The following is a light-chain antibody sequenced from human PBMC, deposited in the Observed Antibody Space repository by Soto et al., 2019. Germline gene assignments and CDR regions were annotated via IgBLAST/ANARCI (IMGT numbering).Light chain of an antibody. CDR2: DVS. CDR3: CPYAGSYTSV. V-gene: IGLV2-11*01. J-gene: IGLJ2*01. Sequence: QSALTQPRAVSGSPGQSVTISCTGTSSDVGTYNYVSRYQQHPGKAPKLMIYDVSQRPSGVPDRFSGSKSGNTASLTISGLEAEDEADYYCCPYAGSYTSVLGGGTKLTVL. CDR1: SSDVGTYNY.